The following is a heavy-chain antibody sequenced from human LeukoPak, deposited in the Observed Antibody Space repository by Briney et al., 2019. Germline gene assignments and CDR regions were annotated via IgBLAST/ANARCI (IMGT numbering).Heavy chain of an antibody. V-gene: IGHV3-33*01. Sequence: GGSLRLSCAASGFTFSTYGMHWVRQAPGKGLEWVAMIWYDASGQHYADSVKGRFTISRDTSKNTLYIQMNSLRAEDTAVYFCARDSLYDDNGYYHYFDYWGQGNLVTVSS. CDR2: IWYDASGQ. CDR3: ARDSLYDDNGYYHYFDY. J-gene: IGHJ4*02. D-gene: IGHD3-22*01. CDR1: GFTFSTYG.